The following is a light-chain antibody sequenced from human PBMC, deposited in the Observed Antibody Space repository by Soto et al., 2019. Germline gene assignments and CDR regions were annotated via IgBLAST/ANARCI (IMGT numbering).Light chain of an antibody. CDR3: QQCYSPPWT. CDR2: WAS. CDR1: QSVLVSSMNENC. J-gene: IGKJ1*01. V-gene: IGKV4-1*01. Sequence: DIVMTQSPASLAVSLGERAAIKCKSSQSVLVSSMNENCLGWYQQKPGQPPKLLIYWASTRASGVPDRFSGSGSGTDFTLTITNLQAEDGAFYYCQQCYSPPWTFGQGTKVEIK.